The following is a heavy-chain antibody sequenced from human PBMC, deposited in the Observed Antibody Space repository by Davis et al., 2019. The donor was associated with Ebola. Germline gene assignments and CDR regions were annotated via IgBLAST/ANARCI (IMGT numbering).Heavy chain of an antibody. CDR2: ISSSSSYT. Sequence: GESLKISCAASGFTFTSYAMSWIRQAPGKGLEWVSYISSSSSYTNYADSVKGRFTISRDNAKNSLYLQMNSLRAEDTAVYYCARGDDSSGYLYYYGMDVWGQGTTVTVSS. D-gene: IGHD3-22*01. CDR1: GFTFTSYA. J-gene: IGHJ6*02. V-gene: IGHV3-11*06. CDR3: ARGDDSSGYLYYYGMDV.